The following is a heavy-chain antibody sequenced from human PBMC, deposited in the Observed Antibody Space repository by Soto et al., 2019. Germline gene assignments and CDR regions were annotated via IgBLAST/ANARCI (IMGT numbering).Heavy chain of an antibody. J-gene: IGHJ6*02. V-gene: IGHV3-73*01. CDR3: TSTTVVTIYYYYYGMDV. CDR1: GFTFSGSA. Sequence: GGSLRLSCAASGFTFSGSAMHWVRQASGKGLEWVGRIRSKANSYATAYAASVKGRFTISRDDSKNTAYLQMNSLKTEDTAVYYCTSTTVVTIYYYYYGMDVWGQGTTVTVSS. D-gene: IGHD4-17*01. CDR2: IRSKANSYAT.